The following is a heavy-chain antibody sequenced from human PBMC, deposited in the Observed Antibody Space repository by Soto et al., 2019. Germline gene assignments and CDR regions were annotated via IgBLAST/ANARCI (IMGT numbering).Heavy chain of an antibody. CDR3: AKDRGTGTFHDAFDI. Sequence: QVQLVESGGGVVQPGRSLRLSCAASGFTFSSYGMHWVRQAPGKGLEWVAVISYDGSNKYYADSVKGRFTISRDNSKNTLYLQMNSLRAEDTAVYYCAKDRGTGTFHDAFDIWGQGTMVTVSS. J-gene: IGHJ3*02. CDR1: GFTFSSYG. D-gene: IGHD1-1*01. CDR2: ISYDGSNK. V-gene: IGHV3-30*18.